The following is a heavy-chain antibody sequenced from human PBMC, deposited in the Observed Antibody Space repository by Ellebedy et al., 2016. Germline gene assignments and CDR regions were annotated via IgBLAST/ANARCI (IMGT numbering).Heavy chain of an antibody. V-gene: IGHV3-11*01. J-gene: IGHJ4*02. CDR1: AYSISSGNS. CDR2: ISGTDNSI. CDR3: AKDLEGGLEWSQSAFDY. D-gene: IGHD3-3*01. Sequence: LSLTXTVSAYSISSGNSWGWIRLAPGKGREWISSISGTDNSIYYADSVKGRFTISRDNAKKSLYLQMNSLRPEDTALYYCAKDLEGGLEWSQSAFDYWGQGTLVTVSS.